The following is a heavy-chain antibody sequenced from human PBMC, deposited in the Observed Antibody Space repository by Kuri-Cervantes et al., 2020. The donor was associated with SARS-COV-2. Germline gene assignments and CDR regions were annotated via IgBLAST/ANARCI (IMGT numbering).Heavy chain of an antibody. Sequence: GESLKISFAASGFTFSSYWMSWVRQAPGKGLVWVSRISYDGTITNYADSVKGRFPISRDNAKNTLYLEMHSLRDEDTAVYYCARDRGDFWSGYYASNWLNYWGQGTLVTVSS. CDR1: GFTFSSYW. D-gene: IGHD3-3*01. J-gene: IGHJ4*02. V-gene: IGHV3-74*01. CDR3: ARDRGDFWSGYYASNWLNY. CDR2: ISYDGTIT.